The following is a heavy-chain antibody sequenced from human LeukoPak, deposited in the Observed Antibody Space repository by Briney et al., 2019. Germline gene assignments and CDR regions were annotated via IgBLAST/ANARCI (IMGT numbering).Heavy chain of an antibody. J-gene: IGHJ4*02. V-gene: IGHV3-20*04. CDR1: GFTFGDYG. D-gene: IGHD6-19*01. CDR2: INWIGGSP. Sequence: GGSLRPSGEAPGFTFGDYGMSWFRKAPGKGLDWASGINWIGGSPGYADSVKGRFTISRDNAKNSLYLQMNSLSAEDTALYYCARRFGIAVAGPFDYWGQGTLVTVSS. CDR3: ARRFGIAVAGPFDY.